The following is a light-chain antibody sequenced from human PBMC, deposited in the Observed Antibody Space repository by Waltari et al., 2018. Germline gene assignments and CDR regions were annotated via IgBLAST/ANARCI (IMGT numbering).Light chain of an antibody. CDR3: CSYAGISTWV. V-gene: IGLV2-23*02. CDR2: EVT. CDR1: TSHVGRYNL. J-gene: IGLJ3*02. Sequence: QSALAQPASVSGSPGPSITISCTGRTSHVGRYNLVPWYQQHPGKAPKLIIYEVTKMASGISDRFSGSKSGNTASLTISGLQAGDEGDYYCCSYAGISTWVFGGGTKVTVL.